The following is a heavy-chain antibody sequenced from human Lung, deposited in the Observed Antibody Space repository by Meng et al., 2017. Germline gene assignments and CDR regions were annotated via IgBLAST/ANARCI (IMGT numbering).Heavy chain of an antibody. CDR2: INHSGST. CDR1: GGSFSDYY. D-gene: IGHD4-11*01. V-gene: IGHV4-34*01. CDR3: ARGPTTMAHDFDY. Sequence: QVHLQRGGQGLLKPSRTLSLTCVASGGSFSDYYWGWIRQPPGKGLEWIGEINHSGSTNYNPSLESRATIPVDTSQNNLSLKLSSVTAADSAVYYCARGPTTMAHDFDYWGQGTLVTVSS. J-gene: IGHJ4*02.